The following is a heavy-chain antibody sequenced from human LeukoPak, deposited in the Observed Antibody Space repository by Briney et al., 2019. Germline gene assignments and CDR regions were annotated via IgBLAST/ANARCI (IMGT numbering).Heavy chain of an antibody. CDR2: INHSGST. CDR3: ARGSPVRAYY. D-gene: IGHD4-11*01. J-gene: IGHJ4*02. V-gene: IGHV4-34*01. Sequence: PSETQSLTCAVYGGSFSGYYWSWIRQPPGKGLEWIGEINHSGSTNYNPSLKSRVTISVDTSKNQFSLKLSSVTAADTAVYYCARGSPVRAYYWGQGTLVTVSS. CDR1: GGSFSGYY.